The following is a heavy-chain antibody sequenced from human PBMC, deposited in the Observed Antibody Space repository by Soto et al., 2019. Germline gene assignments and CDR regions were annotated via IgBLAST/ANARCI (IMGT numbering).Heavy chain of an antibody. Sequence: QVQLVESGGGVVQPGRSLRLSCATSGFTFSSYAMHWVLQAPGKGLEWVAVISYDGSNKYYADSVKGRFTISRDNSKNTLYLQMNSLRAEDTAVYYCARDTVTTSRGAYWGQGTLVTVSS. CDR1: GFTFSSYA. J-gene: IGHJ4*02. V-gene: IGHV3-30-3*01. D-gene: IGHD4-4*01. CDR3: ARDTVTTSRGAY. CDR2: ISYDGSNK.